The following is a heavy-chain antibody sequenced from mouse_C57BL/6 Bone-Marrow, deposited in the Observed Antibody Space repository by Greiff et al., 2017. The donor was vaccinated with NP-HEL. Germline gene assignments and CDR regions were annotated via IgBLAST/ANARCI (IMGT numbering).Heavy chain of an antibody. CDR2: IYPRRGNT. CDR3: ARGAYYGSSYRFAY. J-gene: IGHJ3*01. V-gene: IGHV1-81*01. Sequence: QVQLKESGAELARPGASVKLSCKASGYTFTSYGISWVKQRTGQGLEWIGEIYPRRGNTYYNEKFKGKATLTADKSSSTAYMELRSLTSEDSAVYFCARGAYYGSSYRFAYWGQGTLVTVSA. CDR1: GYTFTSYG. D-gene: IGHD1-1*01.